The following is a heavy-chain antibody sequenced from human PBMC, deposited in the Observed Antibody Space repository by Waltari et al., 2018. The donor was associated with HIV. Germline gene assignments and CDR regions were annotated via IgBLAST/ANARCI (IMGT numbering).Heavy chain of an antibody. CDR3: ARTTHGIDF. D-gene: IGHD1-1*01. Sequence: EVQLVESGGGLVQPGGSLRLPCVASGFTFSSYNMNWVRQAPGKGLEWLSYITSSGYTIYYADSVEGRFTVSRDNPKNSLYLQMNSLRAEDTAVYYCARTTHGIDFWGQGTLVTVSS. J-gene: IGHJ4*02. CDR1: GFTFSSYN. CDR2: ITSSGYTI. V-gene: IGHV3-48*04.